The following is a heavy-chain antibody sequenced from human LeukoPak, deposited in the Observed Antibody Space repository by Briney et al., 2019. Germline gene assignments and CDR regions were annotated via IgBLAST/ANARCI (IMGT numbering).Heavy chain of an antibody. CDR2: INPNSGGT. CDR1: GYTFTGYY. D-gene: IGHD2-15*01. V-gene: IGHV1-2*04. J-gene: IGHJ4*02. CDR3: ARAYCSGGSCRPFDY. Sequence: GASVKVSCTASGYTFTGYYMHWVRQAPGQGLEWMGWINPNSGGTNYAQKFQGWVTMTRDTSISTAYMELSRLRSDDTAVYYCARAYCSGGSCRPFDYWGQGTLVTVSS.